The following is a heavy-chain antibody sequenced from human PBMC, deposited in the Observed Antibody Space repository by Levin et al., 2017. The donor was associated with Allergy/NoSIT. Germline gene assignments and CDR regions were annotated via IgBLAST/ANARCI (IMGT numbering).Heavy chain of an antibody. CDR3: ARHKAAKGLSNSYSGSDS. V-gene: IGHV4-39*01. CDR2: LYYGGSI. D-gene: IGHD5-18*01. Sequence: SETLSLTCTVSGVSISSSTDYWVWIRQPPGKGLEWIGTLYYGGSIFYNPSLESRVTISVDTSDNRLSLTLTSVTAADTAVYYCARHKAAKGLSNSYSGSDSWGQGTLVTVSS. CDR1: GVSISSSTDY. J-gene: IGHJ4*02.